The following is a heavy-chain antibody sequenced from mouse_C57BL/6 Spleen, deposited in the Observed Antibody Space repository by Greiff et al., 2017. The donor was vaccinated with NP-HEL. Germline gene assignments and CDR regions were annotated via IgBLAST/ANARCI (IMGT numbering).Heavy chain of an antibody. D-gene: IGHD2-4*01. Sequence: EVQVVESGEGLVKPGGSLKLSCAASGFTFSSYAMSWVRQTPEKRLEWVAYISSGGDYIYYADTVKGRFTISRDNARNTLYLQMSSLKSEDTAMYYCTRGPNYDYDRGYYAMDYWGQGTSVTVSS. CDR2: ISSGGDYI. J-gene: IGHJ4*01. CDR1: GFTFSSYA. CDR3: TRGPNYDYDRGYYAMDY. V-gene: IGHV5-9-1*02.